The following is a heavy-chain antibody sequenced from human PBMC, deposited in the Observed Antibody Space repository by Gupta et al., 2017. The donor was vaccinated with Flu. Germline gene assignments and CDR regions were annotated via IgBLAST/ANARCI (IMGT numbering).Heavy chain of an antibody. V-gene: IGHV3-48*01. CDR3: CRDDYKRIDY. J-gene: IGHJ4*02. CDR1: GSFG. CDR2: VTSRGDAM. D-gene: IGHD4-4*01. Sequence: GSFGMNWVRRAPGKGLEWLSFVTSRGDAMYYADSVRGRFTISRDNAKNSLYLRLSSLRAEDTAVYYCCRDDYKRIDYWGQGTLVTVSS.